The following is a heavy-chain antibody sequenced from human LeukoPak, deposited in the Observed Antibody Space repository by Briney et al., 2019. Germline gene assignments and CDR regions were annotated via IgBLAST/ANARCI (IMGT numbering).Heavy chain of an antibody. CDR2: ISYDGSNK. V-gene: IGHV3-30*03. J-gene: IGHJ4*02. Sequence: PGGSLRLSCAASGFTFSSYGMHWVRQAPGKGLEWVAVISYDGSNKYYADSVKGRFTISRDNSKNTLYLQMNSLRAEDTAVYYCARESNGDPFDYWGQGTLVTVSS. CDR1: GFTFSSYG. CDR3: ARESNGDPFDY. D-gene: IGHD4-17*01.